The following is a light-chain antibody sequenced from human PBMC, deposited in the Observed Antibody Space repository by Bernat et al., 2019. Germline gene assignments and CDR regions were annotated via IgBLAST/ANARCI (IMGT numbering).Light chain of an antibody. V-gene: IGLV4-69*01. CDR2: LNSDGSP. CDR1: SGHSSYA. Sequence: QLVLTQSPSASASLGASVKLTCTLSSGHSSYAIAWHQQQPEKGPRYLMKLNSDGSPSKGDGIPDRFSGSSSGAERYLTISSLQSEDEADYYCQTWGTGIQVFGTGTKVTVI. J-gene: IGLJ1*01. CDR3: QTWGTGIQV.